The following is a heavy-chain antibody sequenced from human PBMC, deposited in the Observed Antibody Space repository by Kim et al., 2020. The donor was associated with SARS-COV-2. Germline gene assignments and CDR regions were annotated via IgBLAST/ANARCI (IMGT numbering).Heavy chain of an antibody. V-gene: IGHV3-7*03. J-gene: IGHJ3*02. CDR1: GFTFGRLTGVSFW. D-gene: IGHD6-19*01. Sequence: GGSLRLSCAASGFTFGRLTGVSFWGRWVRQAPGKGLEWVANIKQDGSREYYVDSMKGRFTISRDNAQNSLYLHVTSLRVEDTAVYYCARTVAGRIDAFD. CDR3: ARTVAGRIDAFD. CDR2: IKQDGSRE.